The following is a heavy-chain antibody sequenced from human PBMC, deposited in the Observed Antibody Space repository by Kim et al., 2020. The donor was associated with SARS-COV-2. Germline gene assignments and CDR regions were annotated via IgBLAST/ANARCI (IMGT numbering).Heavy chain of an antibody. CDR1: GDSVSSNSAA. CDR2: TYYRSKWYN. V-gene: IGHV6-1*01. J-gene: IGHJ3*02. Sequence: SQTLSLTCAISGDSVSSNSAAWNWIRQSPLRGLEWLGRTYYRSKWYNDYAVSVKSRITINPDTSKNQFSLQLNSVTPEDTAVYYCARDDIVVALLAFDIWGQGTMVTVSS. CDR3: ARDDIVVALLAFDI. D-gene: IGHD2-2*01.